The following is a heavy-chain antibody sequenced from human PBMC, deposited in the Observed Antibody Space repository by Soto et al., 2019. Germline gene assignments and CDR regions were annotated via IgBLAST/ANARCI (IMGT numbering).Heavy chain of an antibody. Sequence: SETLSLTCAVSVVSISSGNWWTWVRETPQRGLEYIGEIFHDGTANYYPSFERRVAISVDTSKNQFSLKLTSVTAADTAIYFCARLVYDTRLNYMYFEFWGQGAMVTVSS. J-gene: IGHJ4*02. D-gene: IGHD2-8*01. CDR3: ARLVYDTRLNYMYFEF. V-gene: IGHV4-4*02. CDR2: IFHDGTA. CDR1: VVSISSGNW.